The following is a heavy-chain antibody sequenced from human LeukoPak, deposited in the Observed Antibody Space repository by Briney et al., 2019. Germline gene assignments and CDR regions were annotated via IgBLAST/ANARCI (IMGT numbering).Heavy chain of an antibody. CDR2: IYYSGST. D-gene: IGHD6-19*01. J-gene: IGHJ4*02. Sequence: SETLSLTCTVSGGSISSGDYYWSWIRQPPGKGLEWIGYIYYSGSTNYNPSLKSRVTISVDTSKNQFSLKLSSVTAADTAVYYCASRSGWYVEYWGQGTLVTVSS. V-gene: IGHV4-61*08. CDR3: ASRSGWYVEY. CDR1: GGSISSGDYY.